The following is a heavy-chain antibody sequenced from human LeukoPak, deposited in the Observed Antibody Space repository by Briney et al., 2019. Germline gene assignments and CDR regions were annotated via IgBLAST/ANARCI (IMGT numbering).Heavy chain of an antibody. D-gene: IGHD5-18*01. Sequence: PGRSLRLSCAASGFTFSSYGMHWVRQAPGKGLEWVAVISYDGSNKYYADSVKGRFTISRDNPKNTLYLQMNSLRSDDTAVYYCARGYSYGYDDWGQGTLVTVSS. CDR3: ARGYSYGYDD. V-gene: IGHV3-30*03. CDR2: ISYDGSNK. J-gene: IGHJ4*02. CDR1: GFTFSSYG.